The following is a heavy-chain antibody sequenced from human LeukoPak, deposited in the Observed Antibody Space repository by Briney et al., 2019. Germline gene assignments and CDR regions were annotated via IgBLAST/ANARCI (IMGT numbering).Heavy chain of an antibody. J-gene: IGHJ4*02. CDR2: ISPYNGHT. V-gene: IGHV1-18*01. D-gene: IGHD3-10*01. CDR3: AREKFGVSFDS. CDR1: GYTFTSYG. Sequence: GASVKVSCKVSGYTFTSYGISWVRQAPGQCLEWMGWISPYNGHTNYAQPFQGRVTMTTDTSTNSGYMELRSLRSDDTAMYYCAREKFGVSFDSWGQGTLVTVSS.